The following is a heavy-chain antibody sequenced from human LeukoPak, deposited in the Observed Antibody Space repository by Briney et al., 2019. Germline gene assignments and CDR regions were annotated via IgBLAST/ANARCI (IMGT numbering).Heavy chain of an antibody. J-gene: IGHJ6*03. V-gene: IGHV3-74*01. CDR1: GFTFSSYW. CDR2: INSDGSST. CDR3: ARDKSYYYYMDV. Sequence: GGSLRLSCAASGFTFSSYWMHWVRHAPGKGLVWVSRINSDGSSTSYADSVKGRFTISRDNAKNTLYLQMNSLRAEDTAVYYCARDKSYYYYMDVWGKGTTVTVSS.